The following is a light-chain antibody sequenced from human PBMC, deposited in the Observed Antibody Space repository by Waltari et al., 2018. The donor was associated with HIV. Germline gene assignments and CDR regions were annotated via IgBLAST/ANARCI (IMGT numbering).Light chain of an antibody. Sequence: SDELTQPPSVSVSPGQTASITCSGDKLGDKYVCWYQQKPGQSPVVVIYQDDKRPSGIPERFSCSNSGNTATLTISGTQAMDEADYYCQAWDSSTEVFGGGTKLTV. V-gene: IGLV3-1*01. CDR3: QAWDSSTEV. CDR1: KLGDKY. J-gene: IGLJ2*01. CDR2: QDD.